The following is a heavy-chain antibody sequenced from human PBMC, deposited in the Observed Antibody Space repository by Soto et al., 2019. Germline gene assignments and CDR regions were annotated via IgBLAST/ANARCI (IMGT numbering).Heavy chain of an antibody. Sequence: GGSLRLSCAASGFTFSSYAMSWVRQAPGKGLEWVSAISGSGGSTYYADSVKGRFTISRDNSKNTLYLQMNSPRAEDTAVHYCAKVPYCSSTSCYWVNYYYYGMDVWGQGTTVTVSS. CDR3: AKVPYCSSTSCYWVNYYYYGMDV. D-gene: IGHD2-2*01. J-gene: IGHJ6*02. V-gene: IGHV3-23*01. CDR1: GFTFSSYA. CDR2: ISGSGGST.